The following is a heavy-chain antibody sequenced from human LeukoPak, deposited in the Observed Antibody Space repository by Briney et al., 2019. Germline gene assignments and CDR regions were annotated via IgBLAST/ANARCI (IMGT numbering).Heavy chain of an antibody. CDR1: GFTFSNHW. Sequence: PGRSLRLSCTASGFTFSNHWMAWLRQAPGKGLEWVANIKQDANEKYYLDSVRGRFTISRDNARNSLYLQMNSLRAEDTAVFYCARDVGGGFFDYWGQGTLVTVSS. V-gene: IGHV3-7*01. CDR3: ARDVGGGFFDY. D-gene: IGHD3-16*01. J-gene: IGHJ4*02. CDR2: IKQDANEK.